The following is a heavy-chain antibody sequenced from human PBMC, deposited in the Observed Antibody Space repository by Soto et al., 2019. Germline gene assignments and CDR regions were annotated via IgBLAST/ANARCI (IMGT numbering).Heavy chain of an antibody. V-gene: IGHV4-39*01. D-gene: IGHD3-22*01. CDR3: ASSYYYDSSGPSIFDY. Sequence: QLQLQESGPGLVKPSETLSLTCTVSGGSISSSSYYWGWIRQPPGKGLEWIGSIYYSGSTYYNPSLKSRVTISVDTSKNQFSLKLSSVTAADTAVYYCASSYYYDSSGPSIFDYWGQGTLVTVSS. CDR1: GGSISSSSYY. J-gene: IGHJ4*02. CDR2: IYYSGST.